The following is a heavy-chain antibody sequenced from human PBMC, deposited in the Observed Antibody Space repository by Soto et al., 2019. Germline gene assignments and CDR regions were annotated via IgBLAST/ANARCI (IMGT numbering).Heavy chain of an antibody. D-gene: IGHD4-17*01. CDR2: INPILGIA. Sequence: QVQLVQSGAEVKKPGSSVKVSCKASGGTFSIYTISWVRQAPGQGLEWMGRINPILGIANYAQKFQGRVTITADKSTSTAYMELSSLRSEDTDVYYCASKVYATWGQGTLVTVSS. CDR1: GGTFSIYT. CDR3: ASKVYAT. V-gene: IGHV1-69*02. J-gene: IGHJ5*02.